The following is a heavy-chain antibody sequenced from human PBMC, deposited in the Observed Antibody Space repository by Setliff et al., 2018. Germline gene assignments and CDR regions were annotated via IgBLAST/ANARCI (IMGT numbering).Heavy chain of an antibody. J-gene: IGHJ4*02. CDR1: GITFSSYA. Sequence: LRLSCAASGITFSSYAMHWVRQAPGKGLEWVAVISYDGINKYYADSVKGRFTISRDNSNNTLYLQMNSLRPEDTAVYYCAGDKPLQHNYNFWSGYCPYWGQGTLVTVSS. CDR2: ISYDGINK. CDR3: AGDKPLQHNYNFWSGYCPY. V-gene: IGHV3-30*01. D-gene: IGHD3-3*01.